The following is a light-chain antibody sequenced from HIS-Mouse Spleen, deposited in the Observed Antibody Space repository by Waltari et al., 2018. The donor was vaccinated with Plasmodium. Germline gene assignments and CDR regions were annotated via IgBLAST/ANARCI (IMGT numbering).Light chain of an antibody. CDR2: KAS. CDR1: QSISSW. J-gene: IGKJ4*01. Sequence: DIQMTQSPSTLSASVGDRVTITCRASQSISSWLAWYQQKPGKAPKLLIFKASSLESGVPARFSGSGSGTEFTLTISSLQSEDFATYYCQQYYSYPLTFGGGTKVEIK. CDR3: QQYYSYPLT. V-gene: IGKV1-5*03.